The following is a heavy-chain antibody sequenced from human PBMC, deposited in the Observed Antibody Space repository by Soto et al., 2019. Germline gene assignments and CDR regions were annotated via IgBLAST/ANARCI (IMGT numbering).Heavy chain of an antibody. J-gene: IGHJ6*02. V-gene: IGHV4-59*01. D-gene: IGHD6-19*01. Sequence: SETLSLTCTVSGGSIRSFYWSWIRQPPGKGLEWIGYSYYTGGIRYNPSLESRVTISIDTSKNQFSLKLTSVTAADTAVYYCARVGEQWLGGDYFYNGMDVWGQGTTVTVSS. CDR3: ARVGEQWLGGDYFYNGMDV. CDR1: GGSIRSFY. CDR2: SYYTGGI.